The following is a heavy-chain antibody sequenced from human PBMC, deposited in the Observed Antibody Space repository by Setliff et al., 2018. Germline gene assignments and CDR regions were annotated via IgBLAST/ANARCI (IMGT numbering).Heavy chain of an antibody. CDR1: GGSFSGYY. V-gene: IGHV4-34*01. CDR2: INHSGST. CDR3: ARGRRHYYYYYMDV. J-gene: IGHJ6*03. Sequence: LTCAVYGGSFSGYYWSWIRQPPGKGLEWIGEINHSGSTNYNPSLKSRVTISVDTSKNQFSLKLSSVTAADTAVYYCARGRRHYYYYYMDVWGKGTTVTVSS.